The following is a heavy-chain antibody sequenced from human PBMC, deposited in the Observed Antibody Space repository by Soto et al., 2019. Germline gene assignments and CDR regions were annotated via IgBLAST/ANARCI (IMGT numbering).Heavy chain of an antibody. CDR3: ARPLGSSGSYCDY. J-gene: IGHJ4*02. Sequence: QLQLQESGPGLVKPSETLSLTCTVSGGSISSSSYYWGWIRQPPGKGLEWIGSIYYSGSTYYNPSLKSRVTISVDTSKNQFSLKLSSVTAADTAVYYCARPLGSSGSYCDYWGQGTLVTVSS. CDR1: GGSISSSSYY. CDR2: IYYSGST. V-gene: IGHV4-39*01. D-gene: IGHD2-15*01.